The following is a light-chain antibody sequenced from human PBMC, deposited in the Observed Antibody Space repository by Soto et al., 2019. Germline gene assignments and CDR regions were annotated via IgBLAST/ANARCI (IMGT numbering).Light chain of an antibody. CDR2: DAS. V-gene: IGKV3-11*01. CDR1: QSVSSY. J-gene: IGKJ5*01. CDR3: QQRRNWTSRT. Sequence: EIVLTQSASTLSLSPGERATLSCGASQSVSSYLARYQQKPVQAPRLLIYDASNRATGIPARFSGSGSGTDFTPTISSLEPEAFEVSYCQQRRNWTSRTFGQGTRLEI.